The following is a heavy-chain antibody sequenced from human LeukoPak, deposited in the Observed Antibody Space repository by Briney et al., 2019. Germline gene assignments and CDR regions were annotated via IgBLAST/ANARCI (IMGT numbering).Heavy chain of an antibody. J-gene: IGHJ6*03. CDR1: GFTFDDYA. CDR3: AKVSRISYYMDV. Sequence: GGSLRLSCAASGFTFDDYAMQWVRQAPGKGLEWVSGISWNSGSIGYADSVKGRFTISRDNAKNSLYPQMNSLRAEDTALYYCAKVSRISYYMDVWGKGTTVTVSS. V-gene: IGHV3-9*01. D-gene: IGHD1-14*01. CDR2: ISWNSGSI.